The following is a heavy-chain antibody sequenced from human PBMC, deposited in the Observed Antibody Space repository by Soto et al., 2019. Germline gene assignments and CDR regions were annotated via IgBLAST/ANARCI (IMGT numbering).Heavy chain of an antibody. V-gene: IGHV1-46*03. D-gene: IGHD3-22*01. J-gene: IGHJ6*02. Sequence: ASVKLSCKASGYTFTSYYMHWVRQAPGQGLEWMGIINPSGGSTSYAQKFQGRVTMTRDTSTSTVYMELSSLRSEDTAVYYCARAQEITMIVDPPPYYYGMDVWGQETTVTVSS. CDR1: GYTFTSYY. CDR3: ARAQEITMIVDPPPYYYGMDV. CDR2: INPSGGST.